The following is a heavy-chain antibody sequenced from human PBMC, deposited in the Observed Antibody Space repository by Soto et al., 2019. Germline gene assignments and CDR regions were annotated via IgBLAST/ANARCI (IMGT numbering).Heavy chain of an antibody. CDR1: GFTFSDYS. CDR3: ARGRTQQQLVQWDY. Sequence: EVQLVESGGGLFKPGGSLRLSCAASGFTFSDYSMNWVRQAPGKGLEWFSSISTTSSYLYYADAVKGRFTISRDHAKNSLYLQMNSLRAEDTAVYYCARGRTQQQLVQWDYWGQGTLVTVSS. CDR2: ISTTSSYL. J-gene: IGHJ4*02. V-gene: IGHV3-21*01. D-gene: IGHD6-13*01.